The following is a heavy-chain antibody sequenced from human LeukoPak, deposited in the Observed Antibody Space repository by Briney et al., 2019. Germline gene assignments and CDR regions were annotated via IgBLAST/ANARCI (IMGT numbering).Heavy chain of an antibody. Sequence: GASVKVSCKASGYTFTSYGISWVRQAPGQGLEWMGWISAYNGNTNYAQKLQGRVTMTTDTSTSTAYMELRSLRSGDTAVYYCARAPYDFWSGNNWLDPWGQGTLVTVSS. CDR3: ARAPYDFWSGNNWLDP. CDR2: ISAYNGNT. J-gene: IGHJ5*02. D-gene: IGHD3-3*01. V-gene: IGHV1-18*01. CDR1: GYTFTSYG.